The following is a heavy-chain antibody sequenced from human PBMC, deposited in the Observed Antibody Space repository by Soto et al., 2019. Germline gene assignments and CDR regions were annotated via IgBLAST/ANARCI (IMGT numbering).Heavy chain of an antibody. D-gene: IGHD2-15*01. CDR1: GGSIISGY. CDR2: ISHSGNT. J-gene: IGHJ4*02. V-gene: IGHV4-59*01. CDR3: AGLRGYAGSPIDY. Sequence: SETLSLTCTVSGGSIISGYWSWIRQPPGKGLEWIGYISHSGNTNYNPSVKSRVTLSVDTPKNQFSLRLSSVTTADTAVYYCAGLRGYAGSPIDYWGQGTLVAVSS.